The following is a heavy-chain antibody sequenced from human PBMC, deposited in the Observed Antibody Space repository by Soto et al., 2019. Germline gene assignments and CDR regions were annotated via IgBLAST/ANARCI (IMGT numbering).Heavy chain of an antibody. Sequence: QLLQSGGGLVQPGGSLTLSCAASGFTFVTTDMSWFRQAPGEGLAWVSTIDGSGGITYYADSVTGRFTISRDNSRNTVYRQLNSLRGDDTALYYCVKNPGWFNTWGQGALVTVSS. CDR3: VKNPGWFNT. J-gene: IGHJ5*02. CDR2: IDGSGGIT. CDR1: GFTFVTTD. V-gene: IGHV3-23*01.